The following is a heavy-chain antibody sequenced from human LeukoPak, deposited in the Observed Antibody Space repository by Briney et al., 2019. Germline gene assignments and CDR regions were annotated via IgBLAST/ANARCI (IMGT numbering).Heavy chain of an antibody. V-gene: IGHV1-8*01. Sequence: ASVKVSCKASGYTFTSYDVKWVRQATGQWLEWMGWMNPNSGNTGYAQKFQGRVTMTRNTSISTAYMELSSLRSEDTAVYYCARGTILVPLDYWGQGTLVTVSS. D-gene: IGHD3-22*01. CDR3: ARGTILVPLDY. J-gene: IGHJ4*02. CDR1: GYTFTSYD. CDR2: MNPNSGNT.